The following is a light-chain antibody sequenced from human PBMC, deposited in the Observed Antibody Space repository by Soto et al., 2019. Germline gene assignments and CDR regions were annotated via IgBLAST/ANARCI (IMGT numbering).Light chain of an antibody. CDR1: QGISSY. J-gene: IGKJ4*01. Sequence: IQLTQSPSSLSASVGDRVTITCRASQGISSYLAWYQQKPGKAPKLLIYAASTLQSGVPSRFSGSGSGTAFTLTISSLQPEDFATYDCQQLNSYPLTFGGGTKVEIK. CDR3: QQLNSYPLT. CDR2: AAS. V-gene: IGKV1-9*01.